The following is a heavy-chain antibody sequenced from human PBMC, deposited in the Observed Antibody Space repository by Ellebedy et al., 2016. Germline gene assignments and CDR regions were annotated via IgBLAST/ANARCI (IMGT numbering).Heavy chain of an antibody. CDR1: GGSISSSSYY. V-gene: IGHV4-61*05. Sequence: SETLSLTCTVSGGSISSSSYYWGWIRQPPGKGLEWIGYIYYSGSTNYNPSLKSRVTISVDTSKNQFSLKLSSVTAADTAVYYCARVGGDYYDSSGYYWDYWGQGTVVTVSS. CDR3: ARVGGDYYDSSGYYWDY. CDR2: IYYSGST. J-gene: IGHJ4*02. D-gene: IGHD3-22*01.